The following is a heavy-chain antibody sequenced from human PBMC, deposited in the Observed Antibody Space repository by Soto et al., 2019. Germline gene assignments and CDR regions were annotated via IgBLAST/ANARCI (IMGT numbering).Heavy chain of an antibody. Sequence: PSQTLSLTCAVSGDSVSSNNIAWNWLRQSPWRGLEWLGRTYYRSKWYNEYAVSVRSRITINLDTSKNQFSLQLNSVTPEDTAVYYRASGRWSTSDYWGQGAQATVSS. J-gene: IGHJ4*02. V-gene: IGHV6-1*01. CDR2: TYYRSKWYN. CDR3: ASGRWSTSDY. D-gene: IGHD2-15*01. CDR1: GDSVSSNNIA.